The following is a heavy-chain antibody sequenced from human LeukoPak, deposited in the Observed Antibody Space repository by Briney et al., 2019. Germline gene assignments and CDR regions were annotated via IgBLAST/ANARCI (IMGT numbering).Heavy chain of an antibody. Sequence: PSETLSLTCTVSGGSISSGSYYWSWIRQPAGKGLEWIGRIYTSGSTNYNPSLKRRVTISVDTSKNQFSLKLSPVTAADTAVYYYARGSPVSSSYSYFDYWGQGTLVTVSS. CDR2: IYTSGST. CDR1: GGSISSGSYY. CDR3: ARGSPVSSSYSYFDY. D-gene: IGHD6-6*01. V-gene: IGHV4-61*02. J-gene: IGHJ4*02.